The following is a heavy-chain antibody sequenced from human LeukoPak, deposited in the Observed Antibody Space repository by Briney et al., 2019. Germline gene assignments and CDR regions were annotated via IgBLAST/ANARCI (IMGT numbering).Heavy chain of an antibody. V-gene: IGHV3-21*01. CDR3: ARDWFYCSSTSCYPRAPNAFDI. Sequence: SGGSLRLSCAASGFTFSSYSMNRVRQAPGKGLEWVSSISSSSSYIYYADSVKGRFTIPRDNAKNSLYLQMNSLRAEDTAVYYCARDWFYCSSTSCYPRAPNAFDIWGQGTMVTVSS. J-gene: IGHJ3*02. CDR1: GFTFSSYS. CDR2: ISSSSSYI. D-gene: IGHD2-2*01.